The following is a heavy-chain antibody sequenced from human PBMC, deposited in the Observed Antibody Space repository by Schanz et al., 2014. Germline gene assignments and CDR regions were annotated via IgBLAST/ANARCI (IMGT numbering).Heavy chain of an antibody. D-gene: IGHD3-16*01. V-gene: IGHV1-69*04. CDR3: ATIGVNDYWRFGLDL. CDR2: IIPIVDIT. Sequence: QVQLVQSGAEVQKPGASVMLSCKASGGTFTSYAFSWVRQAPGQGLEWMGRIIPIVDITNYAQKFLGRVTITADKSTSTAYMELKSLRSADTAVYYCATIGVNDYWRFGLDLWGQGTTVTVSS. CDR1: GGTFTSYA. J-gene: IGHJ6*02.